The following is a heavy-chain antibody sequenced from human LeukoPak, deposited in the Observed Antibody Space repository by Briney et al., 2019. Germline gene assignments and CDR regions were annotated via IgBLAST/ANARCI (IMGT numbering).Heavy chain of an antibody. D-gene: IGHD3-22*01. CDR2: INPIFGTA. V-gene: IGHV1-69*01. CDR3: ARGWDYDSGGRPTAYVY. J-gene: IGHJ4*02. Sequence: ASVKVSCKASGGTFSSYAISWVRQAPGQGLEWMGGINPIFGTANYAQKFQGKVTITADESTSTAYMELSSLRSEDTAIYYCARGWDYDSGGRPTAYVYWGQGTLVSVSS. CDR1: GGTFSSYA.